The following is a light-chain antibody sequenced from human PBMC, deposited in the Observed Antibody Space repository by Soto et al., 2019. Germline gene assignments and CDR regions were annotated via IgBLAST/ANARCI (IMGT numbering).Light chain of an antibody. CDR1: RSVSSY. J-gene: IGKJ1*01. V-gene: IGKV3-15*01. CDR2: GAS. Sequence: EILLTQSPATLSLSPGDAATPSCRASRSVSSYLAWYQQKPGQAPRLLIYGASTRATGIPARFSGSGSGTEFTLTISSLQSEDFAVYYCQQYNNWPPWTFGQGTKVDI. CDR3: QQYNNWPPWT.